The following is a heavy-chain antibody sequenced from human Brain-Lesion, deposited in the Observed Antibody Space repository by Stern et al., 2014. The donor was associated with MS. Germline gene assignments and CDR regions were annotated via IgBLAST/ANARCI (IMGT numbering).Heavy chain of an antibody. CDR3: ARGERWFDS. Sequence: EVPLGESGGGLVQPGGSLRLSCAASGFTFSNYWMHWVRQDPGKGLVWVSRVNNDGRRTSYADSVKGRFTMSRDNAKNTLYLQMNSLRVEDTAIYYCARGERWFDSWGQGTLVTVSS. CDR1: GFTFSNYW. J-gene: IGHJ5*01. D-gene: IGHD3-10*01. CDR2: VNNDGRRT. V-gene: IGHV3-74*02.